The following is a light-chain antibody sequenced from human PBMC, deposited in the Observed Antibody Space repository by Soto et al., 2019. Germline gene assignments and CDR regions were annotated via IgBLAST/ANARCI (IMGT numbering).Light chain of an antibody. J-gene: IGLJ2*01. Sequence: QSVLTQPASVSGSPGQSITISCTGTSSDVGSYNLVSWYQHHPGKAPKLMIYEGSKRPSGVSNRFSGSKSGNTASLTISGRQAEDEADYYCCSYAASGTLVFGGGTKVTVL. CDR1: SSDVGSYNL. V-gene: IGLV2-23*01. CDR3: CSYAASGTLV. CDR2: EGS.